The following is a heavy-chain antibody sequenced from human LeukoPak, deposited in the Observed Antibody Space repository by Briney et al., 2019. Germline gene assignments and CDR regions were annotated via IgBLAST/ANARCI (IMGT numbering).Heavy chain of an antibody. Sequence: PSETLSLTCTVSGYSISSGYYWGWIRQPPGKGLEWIGSIYHSGSTYYNPSLKSRVTISVDTSKNQFSLKLSSVTAADTAVYYCARSGVLWFGEHWFDPWGQGTLVTVSS. CDR1: GYSISSGYY. CDR3: ARSGVLWFGEHWFDP. V-gene: IGHV4-38-2*02. CDR2: IYHSGST. D-gene: IGHD3-10*01. J-gene: IGHJ5*02.